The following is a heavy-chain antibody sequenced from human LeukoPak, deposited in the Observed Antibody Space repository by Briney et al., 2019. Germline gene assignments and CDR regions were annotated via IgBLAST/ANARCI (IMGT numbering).Heavy chain of an antibody. CDR1: GFTFSSYG. Sequence: GGSLRLSCAASGFTFSSYGMHWVRQAPGKGLEWVAVISYDGSNKYYADSVKGRFTISRDNSKNTLYLQMNSLRAEDTAVYYCAKIYGYCSGGSCYGGPFDYWGQGTLVTVSS. V-gene: IGHV3-30*18. CDR2: ISYDGSNK. CDR3: AKIYGYCSGGSCYGGPFDY. D-gene: IGHD2-15*01. J-gene: IGHJ4*02.